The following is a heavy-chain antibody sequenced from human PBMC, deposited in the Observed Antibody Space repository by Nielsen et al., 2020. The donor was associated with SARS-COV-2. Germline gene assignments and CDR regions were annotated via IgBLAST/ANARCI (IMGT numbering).Heavy chain of an antibody. V-gene: IGHV4-39*01. Sequence: SETLSLTCTVSGDSMRSSDYYWALIRQPPGKGLEWIGSIYYSGITYYNSSLKRGVSMSVDTPNNQFSLRLSSVTAADTAVYYCARLNRRILEPLALASLRFDSWGPGRLVTVSS. CDR1: GDSMRSSDYY. D-gene: IGHD3-3*02. CDR3: ARLNRRILEPLALASLRFDS. CDR2: IYYSGIT. J-gene: IGHJ4*02.